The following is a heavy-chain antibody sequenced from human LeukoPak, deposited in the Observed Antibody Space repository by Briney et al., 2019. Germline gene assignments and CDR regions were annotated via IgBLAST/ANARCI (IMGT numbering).Heavy chain of an antibody. Sequence: ASVKVSCKASGYTFSGYYMHWVRQAPGQGLEWKGWINPNSGGTNYAQKFQGRVTMTRDTSISTAYMELSRLRSDDTAVYYCARGYPLSTTAAGTYFQHWGQGTLVTVSS. D-gene: IGHD6-13*01. V-gene: IGHV1-2*02. CDR1: GYTFSGYY. CDR2: INPNSGGT. CDR3: ARGYPLSTTAAGTYFQH. J-gene: IGHJ1*01.